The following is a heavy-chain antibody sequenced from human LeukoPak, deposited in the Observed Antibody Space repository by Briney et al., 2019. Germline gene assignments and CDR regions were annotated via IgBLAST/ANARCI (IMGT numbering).Heavy chain of an antibody. CDR3: ARVLLGGSGSYLDAFDI. Sequence: GGSLRLSCAASGFTFSSYSMNWVRQAPGKGLEWVSSITTCSSYIHCADSVRGRFTISRDNAKNSLYLQMNSLRAEDTAVYYCARVLLGGSGSYLDAFDIWGQGTMVTVSS. CDR2: ITTCSSYI. J-gene: IGHJ3*02. D-gene: IGHD3-10*01. V-gene: IGHV3-21*01. CDR1: GFTFSSYS.